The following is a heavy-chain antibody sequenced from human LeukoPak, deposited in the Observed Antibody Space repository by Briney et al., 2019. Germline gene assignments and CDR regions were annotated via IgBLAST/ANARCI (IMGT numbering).Heavy chain of an antibody. CDR2: INHSGST. CDR3: AREVDTYGWGMDV. Sequence: SETLSLTCAVYGGSFSGYYWSWIRQPPGKGLEWIGEINHSGSTNYNPSLKSRVTISVDTSKNQFSLKLSSVTAADTAVYYCAREVDTYGWGMDVWGQGTTVTVSS. CDR1: GGSFSGYY. J-gene: IGHJ6*02. V-gene: IGHV4-34*01. D-gene: IGHD5-18*01.